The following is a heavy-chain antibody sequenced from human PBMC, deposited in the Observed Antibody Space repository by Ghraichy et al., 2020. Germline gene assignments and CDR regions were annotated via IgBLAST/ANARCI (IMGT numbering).Heavy chain of an antibody. D-gene: IGHD3-22*01. CDR3: ARRYYYDSSGKFDY. CDR1: GYTFTGYY. J-gene: IGHJ4*02. CDR2: INPNSGGT. V-gene: IGHV1-2*06. Sequence: ASVKVSCKASGYTFTGYYMHWVRQAPGQGLEWMGRINPNSGGTNYAQKFQGRVTMTRDTSISTAYMELSRLRSDDTAVYYCARRYYYDSSGKFDYWGQGTLVTVSS.